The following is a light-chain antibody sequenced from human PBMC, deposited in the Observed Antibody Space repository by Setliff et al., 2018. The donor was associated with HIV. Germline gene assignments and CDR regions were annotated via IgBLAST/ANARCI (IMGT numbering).Light chain of an antibody. J-gene: IGLJ1*01. CDR1: SSDIGGYNY. CDR2: DVK. Sequence: QSALTQPASVSGSPGQSITISCTGTSSDIGGYNYVSWYQQHPGKAPKLVFYDVKDRPSGVSNRFSGSKSGNTASLTISGLQAEDEADYYCRSRIVSSALHVFGTGTKVTVL. V-gene: IGLV2-14*03. CDR3: RSRIVSSALHV.